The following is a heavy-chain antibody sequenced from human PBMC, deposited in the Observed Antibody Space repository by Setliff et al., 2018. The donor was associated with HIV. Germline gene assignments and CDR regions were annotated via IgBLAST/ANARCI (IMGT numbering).Heavy chain of an antibody. Sequence: SETLSLTCTVSGGSIRSGSYYWTWIRQPAGKGPEWIGHIYTNGYTNYNPSLKSRVTISVDTSRDQFSLRMTSVTAADTAVYYCAIFFVTSVTTQDHWGQGTLVTVSS. CDR2: IYTNGYT. V-gene: IGHV4-61*09. CDR3: AIFFVTSVTTQDH. J-gene: IGHJ4*02. CDR1: GGSIRSGSYY. D-gene: IGHD4-17*01.